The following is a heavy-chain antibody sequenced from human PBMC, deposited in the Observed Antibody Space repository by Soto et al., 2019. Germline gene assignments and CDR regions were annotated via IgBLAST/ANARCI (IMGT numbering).Heavy chain of an antibody. CDR2: ISAYNGNT. CDR3: ARGELDTAMVTAYYYYGMDV. Sequence: XSGKVSCNASGYTFTSYGIGLVRQAPGQGLECMGWISAYNGNTNYAQKLQGRVTMTTDTSTSAAYMELRSLRSDDTAVYYCARGELDTAMVTAYYYYGMDVWGQGTTVTVSS. CDR1: GYTFTSYG. V-gene: IGHV1-18*04. D-gene: IGHD5-18*01. J-gene: IGHJ6*02.